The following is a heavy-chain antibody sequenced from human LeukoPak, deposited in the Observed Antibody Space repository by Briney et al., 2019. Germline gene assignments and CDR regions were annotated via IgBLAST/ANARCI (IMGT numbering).Heavy chain of an antibody. CDR1: GYTFTSYG. V-gene: IGHV1-18*01. J-gene: IGHJ6*02. Sequence: ASVKVSCKASGYTFTSYGISWVRQAPGQGLEWMGWISAYNGNTNYAQKLQGRVTMTTDTSTSTAYIELRSLRSDETAVYYCARVVLGYDFWSGYWANDYYYGMGVWGQGTTVTVSS. D-gene: IGHD3-3*01. CDR2: ISAYNGNT. CDR3: ARVVLGYDFWSGYWANDYYYGMGV.